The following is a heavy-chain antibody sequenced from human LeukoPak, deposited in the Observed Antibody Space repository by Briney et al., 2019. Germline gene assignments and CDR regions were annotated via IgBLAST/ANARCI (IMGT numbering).Heavy chain of an antibody. V-gene: IGHV4-61*08. D-gene: IGHD3/OR15-3a*01. CDR3: ARGGLVIDAFDI. CDR1: GGSISSGGYS. CDR2: IYYSGST. Sequence: PSETLSLTCAVSGGSISSGGYSWSWIRQPPGKGLEWIGYIYYSGSTNYNPSLKSRVTISVDTSKNQFSLKLSSVTAADTAVYYCARGGLVIDAFDIWGQGTMVTVSS. J-gene: IGHJ3*02.